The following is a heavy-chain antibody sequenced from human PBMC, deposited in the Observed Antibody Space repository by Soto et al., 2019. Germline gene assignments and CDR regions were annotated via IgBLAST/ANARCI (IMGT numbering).Heavy chain of an antibody. Sequence: GGSLRLSCAASGFTFSSYGMHWVRQAPGKGLEWVAVISYDGSNKYYADSVKGRFTISRDNSKNTLYLQMNSLRAEDTAVYYCAKGGSSGWLPAEYFQHWGQGTLVTVPQ. CDR2: ISYDGSNK. V-gene: IGHV3-30*18. CDR3: AKGGSSGWLPAEYFQH. D-gene: IGHD6-19*01. J-gene: IGHJ1*01. CDR1: GFTFSSYG.